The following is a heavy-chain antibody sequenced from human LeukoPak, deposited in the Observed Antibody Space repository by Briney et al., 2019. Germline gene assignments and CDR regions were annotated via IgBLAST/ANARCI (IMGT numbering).Heavy chain of an antibody. J-gene: IGHJ6*03. CDR2: ISYDGSNK. V-gene: IGHV3-30*18. CDR1: GFSFSSYG. CDR3: AKGGGYDFRYYYYYMDV. D-gene: IGHD5-12*01. Sequence: GSLRLSCAASGFSFSSYGMHWVRQAPGKGLEWVAVISYDGSNKYYADSVKGRFTISRDSSKNTLYLQMNSLRAEDTAVYYCAKGGGYDFRYYYYYMDVWGKGTTVTVSS.